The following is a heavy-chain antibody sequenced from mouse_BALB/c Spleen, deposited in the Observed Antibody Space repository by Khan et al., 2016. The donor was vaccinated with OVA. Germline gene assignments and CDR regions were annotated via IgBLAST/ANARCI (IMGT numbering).Heavy chain of an antibody. D-gene: IGHD1-1*01. CDR3: ARSGTISTVVVTDVDC. V-gene: IGHV3-2*02. J-gene: IGHJ2*01. CDR2: IKYSGTT. CDR1: GYSITSDYA. Sequence: EVQLQESGPGLVKPSQSLSLTCTVTGYSITSDYAWNWIRQFPGNKLEWMGYIKYSGTTSFNPSLKSRISITRDTSKNQFFLQLNSVTTEDTATYYWARSGTISTVVVTDVDCWGQGTTLTVSS.